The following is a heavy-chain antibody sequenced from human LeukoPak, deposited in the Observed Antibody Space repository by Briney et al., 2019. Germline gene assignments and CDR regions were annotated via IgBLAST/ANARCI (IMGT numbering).Heavy chain of an antibody. D-gene: IGHD6-6*01. CDR3: ARGRLTQLDGDY. Sequence: ASVKVSCKXSGYTFTSYDINWVRQATGQGLERMGWMNPNSGNTGYAQKFQGRVTMTRNTSISTAYMELSSLRSEDTAVYYCARGRLTQLDGDYWGQGTLVTVSS. CDR1: GYTFTSYD. CDR2: MNPNSGNT. V-gene: IGHV1-8*01. J-gene: IGHJ4*02.